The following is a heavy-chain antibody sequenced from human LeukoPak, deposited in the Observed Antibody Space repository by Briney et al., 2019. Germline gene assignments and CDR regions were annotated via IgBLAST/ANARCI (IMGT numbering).Heavy chain of an antibody. Sequence: PGGSLRLSCAASGFTFSSYGMHWVRQAPGKGLEWVAFIRYDGGNKYYADSVKGRFTISRDNSKNTLYLQMNSPRAEDTAVYYCAKDIAAAGTDFGFDYWGQGTLVTVSS. D-gene: IGHD6-13*01. CDR2: IRYDGGNK. J-gene: IGHJ4*02. CDR1: GFTFSSYG. V-gene: IGHV3-30*02. CDR3: AKDIAAAGTDFGFDY.